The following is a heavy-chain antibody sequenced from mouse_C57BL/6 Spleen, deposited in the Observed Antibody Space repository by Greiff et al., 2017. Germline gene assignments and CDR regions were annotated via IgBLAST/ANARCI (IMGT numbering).Heavy chain of an antibody. CDR3: ARGSSRVENIDY. J-gene: IGHJ2*01. CDR2: LDPYSGGT. D-gene: IGHD1-1*01. CDR1: GFTFTSYW. V-gene: IGHV1-62-3*01. Sequence: VQLQQPGAELVKPGASVTLSCTASGFTFTSYWMHWVKQRPGRGLEWIGRLDPYSGGTEYTSQFTSKATLTVDKPSSTAYMQLSSLTSEDTAVYYCARGSSRVENIDYWGQGTTVTVSS.